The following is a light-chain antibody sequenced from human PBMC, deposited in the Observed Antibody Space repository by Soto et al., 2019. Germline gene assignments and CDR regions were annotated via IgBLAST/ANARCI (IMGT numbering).Light chain of an antibody. J-gene: IGLJ1*01. CDR3: QSYDSSLSGYV. CDR2: GNS. Sequence: QSVLTQPPSVSGAPGQRVTIFCTGSSSNIGAGYDVHWYQQLPGTAPRLLIYGNSNRPSGVPDRFSGSTSGTSASLAITGLQAEDEADYYCQSYDSSLSGYVFGTGTKVTVL. CDR1: SSNIGAGYD. V-gene: IGLV1-40*01.